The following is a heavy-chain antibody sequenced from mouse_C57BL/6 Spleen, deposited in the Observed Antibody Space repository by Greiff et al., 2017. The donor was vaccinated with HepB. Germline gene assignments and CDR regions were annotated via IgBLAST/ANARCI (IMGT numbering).Heavy chain of an antibody. CDR2: IFPGSGST. J-gene: IGHJ4*01. V-gene: IGHV1-75*01. CDR3: ARKGLIYDGYYYYAMDY. Sequence: QVQLKQSGPELVKPGASVKISCKASGYTYTDYYINWVKQRPGQGLEWIGWIFPGSGSTYYNEKFKGKATLTVDKSSSTAYMLLSSLTSEDSAVYFCARKGLIYDGYYYYAMDYWGQGTSVTVSS. CDR1: GYTYTDYY. D-gene: IGHD2-3*01.